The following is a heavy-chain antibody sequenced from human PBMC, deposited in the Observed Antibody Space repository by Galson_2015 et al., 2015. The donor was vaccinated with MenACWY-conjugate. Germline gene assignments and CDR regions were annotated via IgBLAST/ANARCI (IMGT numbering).Heavy chain of an antibody. CDR3: AKVIYGARYYFEH. CDR1: GFTFSSNS. CDR2: ISSSSRII. D-gene: IGHD3/OR15-3a*01. Sequence: SLRLSCAASGFTFSSNSMNWVRQAPGKGLEWVSYISSSSRIIYYADSVKGRFTISRDNAKNTLDLQMDSLRVEDTAVYYCAKVIYGARYYFEHWGQGTLVTVSS. V-gene: IGHV3-48*01. J-gene: IGHJ4*02.